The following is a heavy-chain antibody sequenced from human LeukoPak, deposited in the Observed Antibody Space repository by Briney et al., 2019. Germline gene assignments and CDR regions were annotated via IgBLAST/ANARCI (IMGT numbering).Heavy chain of an antibody. CDR1: GYTFDNYD. Sequence: GASVKVSCKTSGYTFDNYDINWVRQAAGQGLAWMGGFEPEDGQTVYAQKFQGRVIMTEDTSTDTGYMELSSLRSEDTAVYYCATSSLDDYIWGTYRHPLEFWGQGTLVTVSS. J-gene: IGHJ4*02. D-gene: IGHD3-16*02. CDR3: ATSSLDDYIWGTYRHPLEF. V-gene: IGHV1-24*01. CDR2: FEPEDGQT.